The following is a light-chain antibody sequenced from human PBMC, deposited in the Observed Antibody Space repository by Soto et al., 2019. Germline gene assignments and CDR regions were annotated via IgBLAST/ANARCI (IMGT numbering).Light chain of an antibody. V-gene: IGKV1-5*03. CDR1: QTISSW. Sequence: DIQMTQSPSTLSGSVGDRVTIACRASQTISSWLAWYQQKPGKAPKLLIYEASTLKSGGPSRFSGSGAGTEFTLTSSSLQPDDFATYYCQHYNSYPLTFGGGTKVEIK. J-gene: IGKJ4*01. CDR2: EAS. CDR3: QHYNSYPLT.